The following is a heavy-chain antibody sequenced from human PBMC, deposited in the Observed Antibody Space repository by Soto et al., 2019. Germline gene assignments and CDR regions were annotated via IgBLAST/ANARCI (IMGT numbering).Heavy chain of an antibody. CDR2: ISYEGSNK. J-gene: IGHJ6*02. CDR3: AKDSGSGSYYRHYYGMDV. Sequence: QVQLVESGGGVVQPGRSLRLSCAASGFTFSSYGMHWVGQAPGKGLEWVAVISYEGSNKYYADSVKGRFTISRDNSKNTLYLQMNSLRAEDTAVYYCAKDSGSGSYYRHYYGMDVWGQGTTVTVSS. CDR1: GFTFSSYG. D-gene: IGHD3-10*01. V-gene: IGHV3-30*18.